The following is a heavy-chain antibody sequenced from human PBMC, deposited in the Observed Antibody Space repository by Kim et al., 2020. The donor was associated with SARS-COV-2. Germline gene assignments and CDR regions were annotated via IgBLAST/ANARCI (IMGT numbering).Heavy chain of an antibody. CDR3: TRPCLYSTSWNNFDY. V-gene: IGHV3-73*01. D-gene: IGHD6-13*01. Sequence: AASVKGRFTSARKDSKNTAYLQMNSLKTEDTAVYYCTRPCLYSTSWNNFDYWGQGTLVTVSS. J-gene: IGHJ4*02.